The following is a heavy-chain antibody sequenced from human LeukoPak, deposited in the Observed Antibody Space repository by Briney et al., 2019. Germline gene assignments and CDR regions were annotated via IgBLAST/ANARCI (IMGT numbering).Heavy chain of an antibody. CDR1: GFTFKNYG. J-gene: IGHJ4*02. D-gene: IGHD3-10*01. CDR2: ISYDGSNE. V-gene: IGHV3-30-3*01. CDR3: ARAYYGSGSHYVDY. Sequence: GGSLRLSCAASGFTFKNYGLHWVRQAPGKGLEWVAIISYDGSNEYYADAVKGRFTISRDNSKNTLYLQMNSLRDEDTAVYYCARAYYGSGSHYVDYWGQGTLVTVSS.